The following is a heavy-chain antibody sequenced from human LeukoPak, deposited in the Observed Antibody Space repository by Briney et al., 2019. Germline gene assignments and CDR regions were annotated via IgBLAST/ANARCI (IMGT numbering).Heavy chain of an antibody. Sequence: GGSLRLSCAASGFTFSSYGMHWVRQAPGKGLEWVAFIRYDGSNKYYADSVKGRFTISRDNSKNTLYLQMNSLRAEDTAVYYCAKDLGQQLVTFDYWGQGTLVTVSS. J-gene: IGHJ4*02. V-gene: IGHV3-30*02. D-gene: IGHD6-13*01. CDR3: AKDLGQQLVTFDY. CDR1: GFTFSSYG. CDR2: IRYDGSNK.